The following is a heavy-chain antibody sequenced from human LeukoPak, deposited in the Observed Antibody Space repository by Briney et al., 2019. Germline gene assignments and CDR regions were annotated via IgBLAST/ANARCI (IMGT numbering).Heavy chain of an antibody. J-gene: IGHJ6*02. CDR1: GFTFSSYW. CDR2: INSDGSST. Sequence: GSLRLSCAASGFTFSSYWMHWVRQAPGKGLVWVSRINSDGSSTSYADSVKGRFTISRDNSKITVYLQMNSLKAEDTAVYYCAKELYNYGDYGAEGLDVGGQGTTVTVS. D-gene: IGHD4-17*01. V-gene: IGHV3-74*01. CDR3: AKELYNYGDYGAEGLDV.